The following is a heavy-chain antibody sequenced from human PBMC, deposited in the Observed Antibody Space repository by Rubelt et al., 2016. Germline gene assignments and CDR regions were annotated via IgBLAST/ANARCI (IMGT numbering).Heavy chain of an antibody. D-gene: IGHD6-6*01. Sequence: GSLRLSCAASGFTFSNYWMSWVRQAPGKGLEWVSVIYSDGSSYYADSVKGRFTISRDNSENTLYLQMNSLRVEDTAVYYCARGRYITSSYYFDQWGQGSLVTVSS. CDR2: IYSDGSS. V-gene: IGHV3-66*01. J-gene: IGHJ4*02. CDR1: GFTFSNYW. CDR3: ARGRYITSSYYFDQ.